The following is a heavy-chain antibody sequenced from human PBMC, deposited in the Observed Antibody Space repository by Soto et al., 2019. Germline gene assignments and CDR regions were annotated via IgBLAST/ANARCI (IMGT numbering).Heavy chain of an antibody. CDR3: ARGLERYYYDY. Sequence: SETLSLTCTVSGGSISSYYWSWIRQPPGKGLEWIGYNYYSGSTNYNPSLKSRVTISVDTSKNQFSLKLSSVTAADTAVYYCARGLERYYYDYWGQGTLVTVS. CDR1: GGSISSYY. D-gene: IGHD1-20*01. V-gene: IGHV4-59*01. J-gene: IGHJ4*02. CDR2: NYYSGST.